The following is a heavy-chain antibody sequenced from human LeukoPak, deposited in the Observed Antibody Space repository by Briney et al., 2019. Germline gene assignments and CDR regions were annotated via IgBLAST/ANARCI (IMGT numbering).Heavy chain of an antibody. V-gene: IGHV4-4*07. CDR1: GGSISSYY. J-gene: IGHJ4*02. D-gene: IGHD3-22*01. CDR2: IYTSGST. Sequence: SETLSLTCTVSGGSISSYYWSWIRQPAGKGLEWIGRIYTSGSTNYNPSLKSRVTMSVDTSKNQFSLKLSSVTAADTAVYYCEREYRWYYDSSGYWYFDYWGQGTLVTVSS. CDR3: EREYRWYYDSSGYWYFDY.